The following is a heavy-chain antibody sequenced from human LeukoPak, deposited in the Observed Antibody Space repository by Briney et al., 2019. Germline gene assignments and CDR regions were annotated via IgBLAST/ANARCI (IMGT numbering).Heavy chain of an antibody. D-gene: IGHD6-13*01. V-gene: IGHV1-69*06. CDR1: GGTFSSYA. Sequence: GSSVKVSCKASGGTFSSYAISWVRQAPGQGLEWMGGIIPIFGTANYAQKFQGRVTITADKSTSTAYMELNSLRVEDTAVYYCARDPINIATAGNGFDYWGQGTLVTVSS. CDR3: ARDPINIATAGNGFDY. J-gene: IGHJ4*02. CDR2: IIPIFGTA.